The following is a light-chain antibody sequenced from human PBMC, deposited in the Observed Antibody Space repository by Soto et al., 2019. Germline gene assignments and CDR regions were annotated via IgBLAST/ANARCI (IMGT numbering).Light chain of an antibody. CDR2: DAS. Sequence: TQSPGTLSLSPGERATLSCRASQSVSSSYLAWYQQKPGKAPKLLISDASSLETGVPSRFSGSGSGTEFTLTISSLQPDDFATYYCQQYNSYSRTFGQGTKVDIK. CDR3: QQYNSYSRT. CDR1: QSVSSS. J-gene: IGKJ1*01. V-gene: IGKV1-5*01.